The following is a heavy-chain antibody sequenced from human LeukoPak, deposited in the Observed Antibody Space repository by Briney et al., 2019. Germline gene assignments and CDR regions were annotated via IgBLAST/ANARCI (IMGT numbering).Heavy chain of an antibody. CDR1: GFTFSSYA. J-gene: IGHJ4*02. CDR3: AKDRYQLLRVCDF. V-gene: IGHV3-23*01. CDR2: INDSGGST. Sequence: PGGSLRLSCAASGFTFSSYAMSWVRQAPGKGLEWVSAINDSGGSTYYADSVKGRFSISRDNSKNTLYLQMDSLRAEDTAVYYCAKDRYQLLRVCDFWGQGTLVSVSS. D-gene: IGHD2-2*01.